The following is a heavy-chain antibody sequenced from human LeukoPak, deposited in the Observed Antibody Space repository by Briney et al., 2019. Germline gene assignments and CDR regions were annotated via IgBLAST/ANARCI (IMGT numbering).Heavy chain of an antibody. CDR3: ARVGGGGYYVN. J-gene: IGHJ4*02. V-gene: IGHV3-23*01. D-gene: IGHD3-22*01. CDR1: GFTFNNYA. CDR2: ISDNGGDT. Sequence: PGGSLRLSCAASGFTFNNYAMSWVRQAPGKGLEWVSAISDNGGDTKYADSVKGRFTISRHNSKNTLYLQMNSLRAEDTAVYYCARVGGGGYYVNWGQGTLVTVSS.